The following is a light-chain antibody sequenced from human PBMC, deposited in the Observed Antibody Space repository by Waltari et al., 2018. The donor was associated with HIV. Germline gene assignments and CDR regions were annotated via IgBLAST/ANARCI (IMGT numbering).Light chain of an antibody. CDR3: QNYYIARSNT. CDR1: DDMKRY. CDR2: AAS. J-gene: IGKJ5*01. V-gene: IGKV1-27*01. Sequence: DIQMTQSPSTLSSSVGQRVTNTCRASDDMKRYLAWYQERPGKVPKLLIYAASTLESGVPSRFSGSGSWTDFTLTISSLQPEDVATYYCQNYYIARSNTFGLGTRLEIK.